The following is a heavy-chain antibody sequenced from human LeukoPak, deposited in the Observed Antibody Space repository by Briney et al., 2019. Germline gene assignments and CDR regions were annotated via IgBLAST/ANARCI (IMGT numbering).Heavy chain of an antibody. CDR2: ISYDGSNK. CDR1: GFTFSSYA. Sequence: GRSLRLSCAASGFTFSSYAMHWVRQAPGKGLEWVAVISYDGSNKYYADSVKGRFTISRDNSKNTLYLQMNSLRAEDTAVYYCARDSGYRGSYYFDYWGQGTLVTVSS. J-gene: IGHJ4*02. CDR3: ARDSGYRGSYYFDY. V-gene: IGHV3-30-3*01. D-gene: IGHD1-26*01.